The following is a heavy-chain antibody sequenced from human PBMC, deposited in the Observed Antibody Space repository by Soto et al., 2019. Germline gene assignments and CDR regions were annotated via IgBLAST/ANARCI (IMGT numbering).Heavy chain of an antibody. CDR2: IKEDGSEK. CDR1: GFTFSTYW. V-gene: IGHV3-7*01. Sequence: EVQLVESGGGLVQPGGSLRLSCAASGFTFSTYWMSWVRQAPGKGLEWVANIKEDGSEKYYVDSVKGRFTISRDNAENSLYLKMNSLRAEDTAVYYCAKEDFWSYGPLEWGQGTLVTVSS. D-gene: IGHD3-10*01. J-gene: IGHJ4*02. CDR3: AKEDFWSYGPLE.